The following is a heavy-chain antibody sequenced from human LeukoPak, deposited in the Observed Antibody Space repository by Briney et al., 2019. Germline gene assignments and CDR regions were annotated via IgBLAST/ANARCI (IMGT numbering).Heavy chain of an antibody. V-gene: IGHV5-51*01. D-gene: IGHD3-9*01. CDR3: ARGTQSLRYFDWLLSYFDY. Sequence: GESLKISCKGFGYSFTNYWIGWVRQMPGKGLEWMGIIFPGDSDTRYSPSFQGQVTISADKSISTAYLQWSSLKASDTAMYYCARGTQSLRYFDWLLSYFDYWGQGTLVTVSS. J-gene: IGHJ4*02. CDR1: GYSFTNYW. CDR2: IFPGDSDT.